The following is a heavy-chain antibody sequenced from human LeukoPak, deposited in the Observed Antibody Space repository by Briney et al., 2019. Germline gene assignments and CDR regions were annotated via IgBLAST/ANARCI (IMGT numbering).Heavy chain of an antibody. CDR1: GASLSSGHW. CDR3: AKSGDFSLDH. Sequence: PSETLSLTCTVSGASLSSGHWWSWVRQPPGKGLEWIGEIHHSGSTSCKPSLKSRVTMSVDNSKNQFSLSMRSVRAADTAVYYCAKSGDFSLDHWGQGTLVTVSS. V-gene: IGHV4-4*02. CDR2: IHHSGST. J-gene: IGHJ4*02. D-gene: IGHD3-10*01.